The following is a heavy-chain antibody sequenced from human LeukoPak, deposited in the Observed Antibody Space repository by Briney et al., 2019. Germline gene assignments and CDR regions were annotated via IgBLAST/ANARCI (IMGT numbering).Heavy chain of an antibody. D-gene: IGHD3-3*01. CDR2: IYYSGST. Sequence: PSETLSLTCTVSGGSISSYYWSWTRQPPGKGLEWIGYIYYSGSTNYNPSLKSRVTISVDTSKNQFSLKLSSVTAADTAVYYCASSHYDFWSGYLTWFDPWGQGTLVTVSS. CDR3: ASSHYDFWSGYLTWFDP. J-gene: IGHJ5*02. V-gene: IGHV4-59*08. CDR1: GGSISSYY.